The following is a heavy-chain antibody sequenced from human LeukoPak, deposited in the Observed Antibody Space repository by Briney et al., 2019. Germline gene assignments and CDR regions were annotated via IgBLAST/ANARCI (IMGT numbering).Heavy chain of an antibody. V-gene: IGHV4-4*07. Sequence: PSETLSLTCTVSGGSISSYYWSWIRQPAGKGLEWIGRIYTSGSTNYNPSLKSRVTMSVDTSKNQFSLKLSSLTAADTAVYYCARALYCSRDSCSQNNWFDPWGQGTLVTVSS. CDR1: GGSISSYY. D-gene: IGHD2-15*01. J-gene: IGHJ5*02. CDR3: ARALYCSRDSCSQNNWFDP. CDR2: IYTSGST.